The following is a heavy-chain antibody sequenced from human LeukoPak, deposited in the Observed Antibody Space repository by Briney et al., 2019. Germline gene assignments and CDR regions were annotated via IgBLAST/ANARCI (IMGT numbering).Heavy chain of an antibody. CDR1: GFTFSSYA. V-gene: IGHV3-23*01. CDR2: FSGSGGST. Sequence: QPGGSLRLSCAASGFTFSSYAMSWVRRPQGKGLEWFSAFSGSGGSTYYADSVKGRFTISRDNSKNTLYLQMNSLRAEDTAVYYCAKDLAIAVAGNGYFDYWGQGTLVTVSS. D-gene: IGHD6-19*01. J-gene: IGHJ4*02. CDR3: AKDLAIAVAGNGYFDY.